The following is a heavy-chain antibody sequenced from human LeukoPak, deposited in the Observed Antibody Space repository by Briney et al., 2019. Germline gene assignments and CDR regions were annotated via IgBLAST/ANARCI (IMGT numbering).Heavy chain of an antibody. Sequence: SVKVSCKASGDTFSSYAISWVRQAPGQGLEWMGGIIPNFGTANYAQKFQGRVTITTDASTSTAYMELSSLRSEDTAVYYCARAQITIVRGGRYYYYYMDVWGKGTTVTVSS. J-gene: IGHJ6*03. D-gene: IGHD3-10*01. V-gene: IGHV1-69*05. CDR2: IIPNFGTA. CDR3: ARAQITIVRGGRYYYYYMDV. CDR1: GDTFSSYA.